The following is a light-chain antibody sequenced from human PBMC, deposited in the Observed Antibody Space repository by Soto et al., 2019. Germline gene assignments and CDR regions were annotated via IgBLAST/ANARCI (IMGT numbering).Light chain of an antibody. CDR1: RSVSDY. CDR2: DAS. V-gene: IGKV3-11*01. J-gene: IGKJ5*01. Sequence: EVVLKQSPASLSLSPGDRATLSCRADRSVSDYVRWYQQKPGQPPRLLFFDASSRASGVPHRFSAGGSGTDFTLTISSLEPEDFAVYYCQQRSNWPPTFGQGTRLEIK. CDR3: QQRSNWPPT.